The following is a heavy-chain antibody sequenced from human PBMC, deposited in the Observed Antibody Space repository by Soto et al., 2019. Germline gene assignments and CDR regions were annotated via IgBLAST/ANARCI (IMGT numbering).Heavy chain of an antibody. V-gene: IGHV3-23*01. CDR3: AKDAVYNDGLWLVSD. CDR2: ITGGGST. CDR1: GFSFNYA. J-gene: IGHJ4*02. D-gene: IGHD2-21*01. Sequence: GGSLRLSCVVSGFSFNYATIWVRQAPGKGQEWVSGITGGGSTEYAASVKGRFTISRDNSKNTVHLQMNSLRAEDTAMYYCAKDAVYNDGLWLVSDWGQGTLVTVSS.